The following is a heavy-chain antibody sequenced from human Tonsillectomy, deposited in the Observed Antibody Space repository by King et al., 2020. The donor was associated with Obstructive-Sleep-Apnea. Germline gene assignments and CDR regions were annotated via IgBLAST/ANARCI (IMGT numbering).Heavy chain of an antibody. J-gene: IGHJ4*02. Sequence: VQLVESGAEVKKPGASVKISCKASVYILTSYDMHWVRQVPGQGLEWMGGFNPGCGATNLAQGFQGRVSMTTDTSTSTCYMELRRLRSEDTAVYFCARDSGFAPFDFWGRGTLVAVSS. CDR1: VYILTSYD. CDR2: FNPGCGAT. CDR3: ARDSGFAPFDF. D-gene: IGHD5-12*01. V-gene: IGHV1-46*01.